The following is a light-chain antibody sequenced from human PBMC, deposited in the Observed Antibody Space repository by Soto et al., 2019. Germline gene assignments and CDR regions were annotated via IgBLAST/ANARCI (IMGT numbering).Light chain of an antibody. Sequence: QSVLTQPRSVSGSPGQSVTISCTGTASNVGGYNYVSWYQHHPGKAPKLMIYDVSKRPSGVPDRFSGSKSGNTASLTISGLQAEDEAAYYCCSYAGYYTLLFGGGTQLTVL. J-gene: IGLJ2*01. V-gene: IGLV2-11*01. CDR1: ASNVGGYNY. CDR2: DVS. CDR3: CSYAGYYTLL.